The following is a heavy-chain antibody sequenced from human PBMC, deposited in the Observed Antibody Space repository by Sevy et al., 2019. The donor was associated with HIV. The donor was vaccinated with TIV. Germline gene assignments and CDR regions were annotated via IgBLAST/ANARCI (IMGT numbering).Heavy chain of an antibody. CDR1: GFTFSSYT. V-gene: IGHV3-21*01. D-gene: IGHD3-16*01. J-gene: IGHJ6*02. CDR2: MSSSSSYI. Sequence: GGCLRLFCAASGFTFSSYTMNWVRQAPGKGLEWVSSMSSSSSYIYYADSVKGRFTISRDNAKNSLYLQMNSLRAEDTAVYYCARLGGVADQGMDVWGQGTTVTVSS. CDR3: ARLGGVADQGMDV.